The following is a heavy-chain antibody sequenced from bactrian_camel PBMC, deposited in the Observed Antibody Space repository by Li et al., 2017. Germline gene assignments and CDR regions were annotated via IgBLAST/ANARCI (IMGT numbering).Heavy chain of an antibody. CDR2: ISSSGDI. V-gene: IGHV3S55*01. Sequence: HVQLVESGGGSVQAGGSLRLSCAASENPNDSLCIGWFRQAPGKERETVAAISSSGDIRYSDSVKGRFAISRDYAENTWYLQMNSLKSEDTALYYCATDYGLGSFGYWGQGTQVTVS. J-gene: IGHJ6*01. CDR1: ENPNDSLC. D-gene: IGHD5*01. CDR3: ATDYGLGSFGY.